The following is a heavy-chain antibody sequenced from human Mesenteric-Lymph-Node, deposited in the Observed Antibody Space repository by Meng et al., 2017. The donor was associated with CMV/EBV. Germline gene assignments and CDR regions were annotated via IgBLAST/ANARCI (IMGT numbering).Heavy chain of an antibody. V-gene: IGHV3-23*03. CDR1: GLMFSRYA. Sequence: ESLKISCATSGLMFSRYAMTWVRQAPGKGLECVSGIQGTNSDTYYADSVKGRFTISRDNSRRTVFLQMNSLRAEDTAVYYCARDGFYDILTGYYPDYYYYGMNVWGQGTTVTVSS. D-gene: IGHD3-9*01. J-gene: IGHJ6*02. CDR2: IQGTNSDT. CDR3: ARDGFYDILTGYYPDYYYYGMNV.